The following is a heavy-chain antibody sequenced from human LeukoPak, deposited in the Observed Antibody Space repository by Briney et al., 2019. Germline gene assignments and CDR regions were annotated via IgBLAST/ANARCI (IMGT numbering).Heavy chain of an antibody. CDR1: GGSISSYY. CDR3: ARTPAMYYDYVWGSYSHWFDP. D-gene: IGHD3-16*01. V-gene: IGHV4-59*12. J-gene: IGHJ5*02. CDR2: IYYSGST. Sequence: SETLSLTCTVSGGSISSYYWSWIRQPPGKGLEWIGYIYYSGSTNYNPSLKSRVTISVDTSKNQFSLKLSSVTAADTAVYYCARTPAMYYDYVWGSYSHWFDPWGQGTLVTVSS.